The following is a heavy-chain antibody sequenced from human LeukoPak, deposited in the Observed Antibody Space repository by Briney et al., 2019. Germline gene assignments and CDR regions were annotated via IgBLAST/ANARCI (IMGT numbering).Heavy chain of an antibody. CDR1: GFTFSSYE. J-gene: IGHJ5*02. D-gene: IGHD4-17*01. Sequence: GGSLRLPCAASGFTFSSYEMNWVRQAPGKGLEWVSYISSSGSTIYYADSVKGRFTISRDNAKNSLYLQMNSLRAEDTAVYYCGSFGDYDFGNWFDPWGQGTLVTVSS. CDR3: GSFGDYDFGNWFDP. V-gene: IGHV3-48*03. CDR2: ISSSGSTI.